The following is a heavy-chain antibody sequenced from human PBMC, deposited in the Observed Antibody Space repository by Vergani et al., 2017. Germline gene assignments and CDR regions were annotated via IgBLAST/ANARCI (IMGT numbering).Heavy chain of an antibody. V-gene: IGHV4-61*02. Sequence: QVQLQESGPGLVKPSQTLSLTCTVSGGSISSGSYYWSWLRQPAGKGLEWIGRIYTSGSTNYNPSLKRRVTISVDTSKNQFSRKLSSVTAADTAGYDCARDGRYYGSGSPPGGWFDPWGQGTLVTVSS. CDR1: GGSISSGSYY. D-gene: IGHD3-10*01. CDR2: IYTSGST. CDR3: ARDGRYYGSGSPPGGWFDP. J-gene: IGHJ5*02.